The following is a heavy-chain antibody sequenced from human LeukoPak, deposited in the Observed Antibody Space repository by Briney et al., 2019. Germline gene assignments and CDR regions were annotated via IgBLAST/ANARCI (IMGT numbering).Heavy chain of an antibody. CDR2: TFYSGST. CDR1: GGSISSYY. V-gene: IGHV4-59*08. D-gene: IGHD1-26*01. Sequence: PSETLSLTCTVSGGSISSYYWSWIRQPPGKGLEWIGYTFYSGSTNYNPSLKSRVTISVDTSKNQFSLNLSSVTAADTAVYYCARGARGSYSYWGQGTLVTVSS. J-gene: IGHJ4*02. CDR3: ARGARGSYSY.